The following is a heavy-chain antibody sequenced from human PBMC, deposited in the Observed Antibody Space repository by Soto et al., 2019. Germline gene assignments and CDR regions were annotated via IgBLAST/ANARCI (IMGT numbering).Heavy chain of an antibody. CDR3: AKDRSFGPRPVDFDY. V-gene: IGHV3-23*01. J-gene: IGHJ4*02. CDR2: ISGSGGST. CDR1: KFAVSSDA. D-gene: IGHD3-16*01. Sequence: PGGSHRLSGADCKFAVSSDARSMVSQAPGKGLEWVSAISGSGGSTYYADSVKGRFTISRDNSKNTLYLQMNSLRAEDTAVYYCAKDRSFGPRPVDFDYWGQGTLLTVSS.